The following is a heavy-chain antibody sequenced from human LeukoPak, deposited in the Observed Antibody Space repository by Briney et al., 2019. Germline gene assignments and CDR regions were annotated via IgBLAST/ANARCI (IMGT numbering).Heavy chain of an antibody. CDR3: ARGTSSSWYADYYYYYYMDV. D-gene: IGHD6-13*01. CDR1: GYTFTSYY. J-gene: IGHJ6*03. CDR2: MNPNSGNT. Sequence: APVKVSCKASGYTFTSYYMHWVRQATGQGLEWMGWMNPNSGNTGYAQKFQGRVTMTRNTSISTAYMELSSLRSEDTAVYYRARGTSSSWYADYYYYYYMDVWGKGTTVTISS. V-gene: IGHV1-8*02.